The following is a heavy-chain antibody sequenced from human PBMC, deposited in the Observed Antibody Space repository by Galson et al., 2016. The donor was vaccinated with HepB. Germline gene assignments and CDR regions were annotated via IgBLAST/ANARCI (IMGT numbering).Heavy chain of an antibody. CDR2: ISGSGDTT. CDR1: GFTFSSYP. Sequence: LRLSCAASGFTFSSYPMSWVRQAPGKGLEWVSRISGSGDTTNYADSVRGRFTISRDNSKSTLFLQLSSLRAGDTAVYYCASMGGGSGSWYKDWGQGNLVPVSS. J-gene: IGHJ4*02. D-gene: IGHD6-13*01. V-gene: IGHV3-23*01. CDR3: ASMGGGSGSWYKD.